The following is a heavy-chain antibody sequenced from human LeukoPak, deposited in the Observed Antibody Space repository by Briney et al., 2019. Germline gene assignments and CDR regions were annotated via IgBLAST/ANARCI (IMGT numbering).Heavy chain of an antibody. Sequence: GASVKVSCKASGYPFTSYYMHWVRQAPGQGLEWMGWINPNSGGTNYAQKFQGRVTMTRDTSISTAYMELSRLRSDDTAVYYCARVDFWSGSGLFGYMDVWGKGTTVTVSS. V-gene: IGHV1-2*02. D-gene: IGHD3-3*01. J-gene: IGHJ6*03. CDR2: INPNSGGT. CDR3: ARVDFWSGSGLFGYMDV. CDR1: GYPFTSYY.